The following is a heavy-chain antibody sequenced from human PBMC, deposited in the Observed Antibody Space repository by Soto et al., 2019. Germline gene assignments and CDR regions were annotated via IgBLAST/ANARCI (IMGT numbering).Heavy chain of an antibody. D-gene: IGHD2-2*01. J-gene: IGHJ6*03. CDR2: IIPILGIA. CDR1: GGTFSSYT. CDR3: ARETRDIVVVPAARPYYYYYYMDV. Sequence: ASVKVSCKASGGTFSSYTISWVRQAPGQGLEWMGRIIPILGIANYAQKFQSRVTITADKSTSTAYMELSSLRSEDTAVYYCARETRDIVVVPAARPYYYYYYMDVWGKGTTVTV. V-gene: IGHV1-69*04.